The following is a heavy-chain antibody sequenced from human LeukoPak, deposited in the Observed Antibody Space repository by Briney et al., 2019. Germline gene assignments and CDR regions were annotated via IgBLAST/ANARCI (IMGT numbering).Heavy chain of an antibody. V-gene: IGHV1-69*13. D-gene: IGHD3-22*01. Sequence: GASVKVSCKASGGTFSSYAISWVRQAPGQGLEWMGGIIPIFGTANYAQKFQGRVTITADESTSTAYMELSSLRPEDTAVYYCARHYYYDSSTVEYWGQGTLVTVSS. J-gene: IGHJ4*02. CDR1: GGTFSSYA. CDR2: IIPIFGTA. CDR3: ARHYYYDSSTVEY.